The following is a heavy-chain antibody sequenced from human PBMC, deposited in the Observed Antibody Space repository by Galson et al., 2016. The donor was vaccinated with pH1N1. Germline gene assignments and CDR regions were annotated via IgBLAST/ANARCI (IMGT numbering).Heavy chain of an antibody. J-gene: IGHJ4*02. CDR3: ARETINYDRWSGYYDF. Sequence: SLRLSCAASGFSFTDYYMSWIRQAPGKGLEWLSYVSTSGQTIYYADSVKGRFTVSRDNAKKSVFLQMNSLTAEDTAVYYCARETINYDRWSGYYDFWGQGTQVIVSS. CDR2: VSTSGQTI. D-gene: IGHD3-3*01. CDR1: GFSFTDYY. V-gene: IGHV3-11*01.